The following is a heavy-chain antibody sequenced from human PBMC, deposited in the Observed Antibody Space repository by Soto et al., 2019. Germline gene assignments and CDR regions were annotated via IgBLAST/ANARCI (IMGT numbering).Heavy chain of an antibody. CDR1: GGTFSSYA. V-gene: IGHV1-69*12. CDR3: ARELVDTAMVRGNYCYYYGMDV. J-gene: IGHJ6*02. CDR2: IIPIFGTA. D-gene: IGHD5-18*01. Sequence: QVQLVQSGAEVKKPGSSVKVSCKASGGTFSSYAISWVRQAPGQGLEWMGGIIPIFGTANYAQKFQGRVTVTADESTSTGYMELSRLRSEDTAVYYCARELVDTAMVRGNYCYYYGMDVWGQGTTVTVSS.